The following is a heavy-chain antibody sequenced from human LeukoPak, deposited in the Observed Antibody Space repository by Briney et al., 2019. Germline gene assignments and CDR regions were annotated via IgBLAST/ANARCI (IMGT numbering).Heavy chain of an antibody. D-gene: IGHD3-22*01. CDR2: IYHSGST. CDR1: GNSISSGYY. V-gene: IGHV4-38-2*02. Sequence: SETLSLTCTVSGNSISSGYYWGWIWQPPGKGLDWIGSIYHSGSTYYNPSLKSRVTISVDTSKNQFSLKLSSVTAADTAVYYCASGLGGYDSSGYYYSVDYWGQGTLVTVSS. CDR3: ASGLGGYDSSGYYYSVDY. J-gene: IGHJ4*02.